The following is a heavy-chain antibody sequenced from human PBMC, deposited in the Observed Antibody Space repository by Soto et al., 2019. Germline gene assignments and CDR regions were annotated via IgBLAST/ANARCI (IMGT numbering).Heavy chain of an antibody. Sequence: ASVKVSCKASGYTFTGYYMHWVRQAPGQGLEWMGWINPNSGGTNYAQKFQGWVTMTRDTSISTAYMELSRLRSDDTAVYYCARYAVGALVYFEYWGQGTLVTVSS. CDR2: INPNSGGT. V-gene: IGHV1-2*04. CDR1: GYTFTGYY. D-gene: IGHD1-26*01. CDR3: ARYAVGALVYFEY. J-gene: IGHJ4*02.